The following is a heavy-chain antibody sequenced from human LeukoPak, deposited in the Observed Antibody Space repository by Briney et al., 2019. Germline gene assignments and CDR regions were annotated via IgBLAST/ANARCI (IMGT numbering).Heavy chain of an antibody. D-gene: IGHD2-15*01. Sequence: ASVKVSCKAAGYTFTGHYMFWVRQAPGQGPEWMGRINPNSGGTNYAQKFQGRVTMTRDTSISTAYMELSRLRSDDTAVYYCARGYCSGGSCYSVENWFDPWGQGTLVTVSS. CDR3: ARGYCSGGSCYSVENWFDP. V-gene: IGHV1-2*06. CDR2: INPNSGGT. CDR1: GYTFTGHY. J-gene: IGHJ5*02.